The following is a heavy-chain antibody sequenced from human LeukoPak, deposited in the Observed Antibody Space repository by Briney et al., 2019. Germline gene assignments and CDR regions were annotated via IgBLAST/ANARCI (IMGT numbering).Heavy chain of an antibody. J-gene: IGHJ5*02. CDR2: IYYSGST. CDR3: ARGDYSIENWFDP. CDR1: GGSISSYY. D-gene: IGHD4-11*01. Sequence: SSETLSLTCTVSGGSISSYYWSWIRQPPGKGLEWIGYIYYSGSTNYNPSLKSRVTISVDTSKNQFSLRLSSVTAADTAVYYCARGDYSIENWFDPWGQGTLVTVSP. V-gene: IGHV4-59*01.